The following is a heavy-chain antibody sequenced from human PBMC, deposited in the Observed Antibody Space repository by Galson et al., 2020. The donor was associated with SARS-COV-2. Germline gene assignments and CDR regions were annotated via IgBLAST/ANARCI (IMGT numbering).Heavy chain of an antibody. J-gene: IGHJ4*02. V-gene: IGHV3-21*01. D-gene: IGHD5-18*01. CDR1: GFTFSSYS. CDR3: ARDPGYSYGYELDY. Sequence: GGSLRLSCAASGFTFSSYSMNWVRQAPGKLLEWVSSSSSSSSYIYYADSVKGRFTISRDNAKNSLYLQMNSLRAEDTAVYYCARDPGYSYGYELDYWGQGTLVTVSS. CDR2: SSSSSSYI.